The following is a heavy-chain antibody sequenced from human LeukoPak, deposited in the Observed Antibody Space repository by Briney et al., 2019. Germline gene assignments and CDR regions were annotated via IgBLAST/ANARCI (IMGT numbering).Heavy chain of an antibody. V-gene: IGHV3-23*01. CDR3: ARGYCSSTSCYTNYYYYYMDV. Sequence: GGSLRLSCAASGFTFSSYAMSWVRQAPGKGLEWVSAISGSGGSTYYADSVKGRFTISRDNSKNTLYLQMNSLRAEDTAVYYCARGYCSSTSCYTNYYYYYMDVWGKGTTVTVS. CDR1: GFTFSSYA. D-gene: IGHD2-2*02. J-gene: IGHJ6*03. CDR2: ISGSGGST.